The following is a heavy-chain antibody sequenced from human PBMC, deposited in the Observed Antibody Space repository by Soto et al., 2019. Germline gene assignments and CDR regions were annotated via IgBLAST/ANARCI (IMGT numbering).Heavy chain of an antibody. D-gene: IGHD1-7*01. J-gene: IGHJ6*02. CDR1: GFTFSSYA. CDR2: ISYDGGNK. V-gene: IGHV3-30-3*01. CDR3: ARGGDNWNYLPSLYYYYGMDV. Sequence: QAGGSLRLSCAASGFTFSSYAMHWVRQAPGKGLEWVAVISYDGGNKYYADSVKGRFTISRDNSKNTLYLQMNSLRAEDTAVYYCARGGDNWNYLPSLYYYYGMDVWGQGTTVTVSS.